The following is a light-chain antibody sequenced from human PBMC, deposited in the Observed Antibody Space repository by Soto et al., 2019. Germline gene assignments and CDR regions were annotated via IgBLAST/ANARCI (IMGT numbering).Light chain of an antibody. Sequence: EIVLTQSPATLSLSPGERATLSCRASHTITSTFLAWYQQKPGQAPRLLIYGASNRASGVPDRFSGSGSGTDFTLAISRVEPEDFAVYYCQQYGGSPMYTFGQGTKLE. CDR1: HTITSTF. CDR2: GAS. J-gene: IGKJ2*01. CDR3: QQYGGSPMYT. V-gene: IGKV3-20*01.